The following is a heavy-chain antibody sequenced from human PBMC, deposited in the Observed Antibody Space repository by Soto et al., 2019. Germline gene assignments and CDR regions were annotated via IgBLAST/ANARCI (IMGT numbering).Heavy chain of an antibody. D-gene: IGHD1-1*01. V-gene: IGHV3-7*01. CDR3: ARHALEPP. CDR1: GFIFSTYW. J-gene: IGHJ5*02. Sequence: EVQLVESGGGLVQPGGSLRLSCAASGFIFSTYWMSWVRQAPGKGLEWVANINQDGSEKNYVDSVKGRFTISRDNAKNSLYLQMNSLTAEDTAVYYCARHALEPPWGQGTLVTVSS. CDR2: INQDGSEK.